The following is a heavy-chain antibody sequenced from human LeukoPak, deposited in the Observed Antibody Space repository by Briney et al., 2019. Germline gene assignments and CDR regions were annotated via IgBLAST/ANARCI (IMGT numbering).Heavy chain of an antibody. CDR1: GGSISSSY. Sequence: SETLSLTCTVSGGSISSSYWSWIRPPPGKGLEWIWYIYTIGSSNYILSLKSRVTISVDTSKNQFSLKLSSVTAADTAVYCCARLLSFGYSYCRPGGILFDPWGQGTLVTVFS. CDR3: ARLLSFGYSYCRPGGILFDP. CDR2: IYTIGSS. J-gene: IGHJ5*02. V-gene: IGHV4-4*09. D-gene: IGHD5-18*01.